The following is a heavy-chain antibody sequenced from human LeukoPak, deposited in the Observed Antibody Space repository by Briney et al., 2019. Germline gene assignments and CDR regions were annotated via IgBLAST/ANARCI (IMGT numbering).Heavy chain of an antibody. CDR2: IYYSGNT. D-gene: IGHD3-10*01. CDR3: ARTSRHFYGSGSNLTPWPADMDV. J-gene: IGHJ6*02. CDR1: GGSISSYY. V-gene: IGHV4-59*01. Sequence: PSQTLSLTCTVSGGSISSYYWTWIRQPPGKGLEWIGYIYYSGNTHYNPSLNSRVTISMDTSKNHFSLKLSSVTAADTAIYYCARTSRHFYGSGSNLTPWPADMDVWGQGTKVTVSS.